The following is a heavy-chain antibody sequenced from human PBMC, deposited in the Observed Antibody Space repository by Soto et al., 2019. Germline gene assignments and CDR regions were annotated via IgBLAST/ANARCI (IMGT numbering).Heavy chain of an antibody. Sequence: GASVKVSCKVSGYTLTDLSMHWVRQAPGKGLEWIGGFDPEDGKTIYAQKFQGRVTITRDMSTSTAYMELSSLRSEDTAVYYCAAPDYGDYSRVPHGWYYMDVWGKGTTVTVSS. CDR3: AAPDYGDYSRVPHGWYYMDV. CDR2: FDPEDGKT. J-gene: IGHJ6*03. D-gene: IGHD4-17*01. CDR1: GYTLTDLS. V-gene: IGHV1-24*01.